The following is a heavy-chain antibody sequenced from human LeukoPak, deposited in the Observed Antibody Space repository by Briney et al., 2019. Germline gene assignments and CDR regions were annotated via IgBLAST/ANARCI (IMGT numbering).Heavy chain of an antibody. CDR1: GFTFSSSA. CDR2: IARHGNNK. Sequence: GGSLRLSCGASGFTFSSSAMHWVRQGPGKGLEWVAYIARHGNNKYYADSVKGRFTISRDNSKGSLYLQMNSLRADDTAVYYCAKDGSWSCTDWGQGTLVRVSS. CDR3: AKDGSWSCTD. V-gene: IGHV3-30*02. D-gene: IGHD2-8*02. J-gene: IGHJ4*02.